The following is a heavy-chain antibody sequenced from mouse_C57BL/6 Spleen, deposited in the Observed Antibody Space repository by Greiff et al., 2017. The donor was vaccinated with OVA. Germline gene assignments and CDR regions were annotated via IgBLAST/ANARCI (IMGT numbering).Heavy chain of an antibody. CDR1: GYTFTSYW. Sequence: QVQLQQPGAELVKPGASVKLSCKASGYTFTSYWMQWVKQRPGQGLEWIGEIDPSDSYTNYNQKFKGKATLTVDTSSSTAYMQLSSLTSEDSAVYYCTRRDWDRVFDYWGQGTTLTVSS. CDR3: TRRDWDRVFDY. CDR2: IDPSDSYT. V-gene: IGHV1-50*01. D-gene: IGHD4-1*01. J-gene: IGHJ2*01.